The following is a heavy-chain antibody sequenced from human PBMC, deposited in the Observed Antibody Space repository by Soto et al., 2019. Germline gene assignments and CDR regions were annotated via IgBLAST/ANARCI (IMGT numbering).Heavy chain of an antibody. CDR1: GGSISSGGYY. CDR3: ASLFYYDTSGSYYYFDY. V-gene: IGHV4-31*11. D-gene: IGHD3-22*01. J-gene: IGHJ4*02. CDR2: IYYNGNT. Sequence: KPSETLSLTCAVSGGSISSGGYYWSWIRQHPGKGLEWIGSIYYNGNTYYNPSLKSRITISLDTSRNQFSLKLSSVTAADTAVYYCASLFYYDTSGSYYYFDYWGKGTLVTVSS.